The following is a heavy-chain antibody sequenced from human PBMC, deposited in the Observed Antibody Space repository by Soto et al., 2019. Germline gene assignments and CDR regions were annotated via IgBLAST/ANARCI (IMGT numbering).Heavy chain of an antibody. J-gene: IGHJ6*02. CDR1: GFTFSSCW. CDR3: ARGIQYRYGMDV. V-gene: IGHV3-74*01. CDR2: INGDGSNT. Sequence: EVQLVESGGGLVQPGGSLRLSCAAAGFTFSSCWMHWVRQAPGKGLVWVSRINGDGSNTFYADSVKGRFTISRDNAKNTVYLQMNSLRAEDTAVYYCARGIQYRYGMDVWGQGTTVTVSS. D-gene: IGHD4-4*01.